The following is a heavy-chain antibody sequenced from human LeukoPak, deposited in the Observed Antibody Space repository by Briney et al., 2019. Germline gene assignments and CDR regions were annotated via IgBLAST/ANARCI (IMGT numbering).Heavy chain of an antibody. V-gene: IGHV1-69*04. CDR3: AREDSSSPGTFDY. CDR2: IIPILGIA. D-gene: IGHD6-6*01. CDR1: GGTFSSYA. J-gene: IGHJ4*02. Sequence: ASVKVSCKASGGTFSSYAISWVRQAPGQGLEWMGRIIPILGIANYAQKFQGRVTITADESTSTAYMELSSLRSEDTAVYYCAREDSSSPGTFDYWGQGTLVTVSS.